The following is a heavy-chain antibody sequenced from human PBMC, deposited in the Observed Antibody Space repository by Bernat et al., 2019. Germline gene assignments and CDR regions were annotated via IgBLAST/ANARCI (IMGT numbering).Heavy chain of an antibody. CDR3: ARALPQRVLLWFRESSVMDV. J-gene: IGHJ6*04. CDR1: GFTFSRYW. V-gene: IGHV3-7*03. D-gene: IGHD3-10*01. Sequence: EVQLVESGGGLVQPGGSLRPSGAAFGFTFSRYWMSGVRQAPGKGLGWVPNIKKDGSDKYYVDSVKGRFTSYRDNAKNSLYLQMNSLRAEDTAVYYCARALPQRVLLWFRESSVMDVWGKGTTVTVSS. CDR2: IKKDGSDK.